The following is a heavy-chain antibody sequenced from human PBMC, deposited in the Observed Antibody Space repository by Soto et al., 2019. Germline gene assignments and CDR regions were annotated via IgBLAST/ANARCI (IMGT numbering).Heavy chain of an antibody. D-gene: IGHD6-13*01. CDR1: GFTFSSYA. J-gene: IGHJ4*02. Sequence: EVQLLESGGGLVQPGGSLRLSCAASGFTFSSYAMTWVRQAPGKGLEWVSTFSGSGGNTYYADSVKGRFTISRDDSKNTLYLPMTSLTAEHTAVYYCAQRRSPAPGPFHYWGQGTLVTVSS. V-gene: IGHV3-23*01. CDR3: AQRRSPAPGPFHY. CDR2: FSGSGGNT.